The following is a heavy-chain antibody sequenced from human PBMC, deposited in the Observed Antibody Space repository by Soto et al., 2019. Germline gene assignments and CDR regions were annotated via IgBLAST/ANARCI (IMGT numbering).Heavy chain of an antibody. V-gene: IGHV3-21*04. CDR1: GFTFNTYA. J-gene: IGHJ4*02. CDR2: ISSGSDYI. D-gene: IGHD2-15*01. Sequence: ESGGGLVKPGGSLRLSCAAFGFTFNTYAMHWVRQSPGKGLEWVAFISSGSDYIYYADSVKGRFTISRDNAKSSLYLQMNSLTDDDTALYYCASEYCSGDSCYSRIFDYWGQGSLVTVSS. CDR3: ASEYCSGDSCYSRIFDY.